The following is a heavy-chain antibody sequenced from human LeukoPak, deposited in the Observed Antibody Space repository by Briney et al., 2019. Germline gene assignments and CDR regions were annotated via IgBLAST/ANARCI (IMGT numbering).Heavy chain of an antibody. CDR2: IYSGGST. V-gene: IGHV3-66*01. D-gene: IGHD4-17*01. Sequence: GGSLRLSCAASGFTVSSNYMSWVRQAPGKGLEWVSVIYSGGSTYYADSVKGRFTISRDNSKSTLYLQMNSLRAEDTAVYYCARDLDGDRGLWGQGTLVTVSS. CDR3: ARDLDGDRGL. CDR1: GFTVSSNY. J-gene: IGHJ4*02.